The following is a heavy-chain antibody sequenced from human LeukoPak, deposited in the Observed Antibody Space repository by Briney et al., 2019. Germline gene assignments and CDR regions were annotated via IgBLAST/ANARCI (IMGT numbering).Heavy chain of an antibody. CDR2: IIPIFGTA. CDR1: GGTFSSYA. J-gene: IGHJ4*02. V-gene: IGHV1-69*05. D-gene: IGHD6-6*01. CDR3: ASQLKSSIAAPPTFDY. Sequence: SVKVSCKASGGTFSSYAISWVRQAPGQGLEWLGGIIPIFGTANYAQKFQGRVTITTDESTSTAYMELSSLRSEDTAVYYCASQLKSSIAAPPTFDYWGQGTLVTVSS.